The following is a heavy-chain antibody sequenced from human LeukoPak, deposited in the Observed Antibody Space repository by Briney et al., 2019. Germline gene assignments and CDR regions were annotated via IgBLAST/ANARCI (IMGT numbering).Heavy chain of an antibody. CDR3: ARGYYYDSSGGHDY. CDR2: INWNGGST. Sequence: GGSLRLSCAASGFTFDDYGMSWVRQAPGKGLEWVSGINWNGGSTGYADSVKGRFTISRDNAKNSLYPQMNSLRAEDTALYYCARGYYYDSSGGHDYWGQGTLVTVSS. D-gene: IGHD3-22*01. V-gene: IGHV3-20*04. CDR1: GFTFDDYG. J-gene: IGHJ4*02.